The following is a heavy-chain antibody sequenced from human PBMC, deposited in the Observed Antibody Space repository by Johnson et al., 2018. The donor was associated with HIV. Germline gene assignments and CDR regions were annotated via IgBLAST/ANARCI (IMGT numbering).Heavy chain of an antibody. Sequence: VQLVESGGGLVKPWGSLRLSCAASGFTFSSYAMSWVRQAPGKGLEWVGRIKSTTDGGTTDYAAPVKGRFTISRDDSNNTLFLQMNSLKTEDTAVYFCARACRDGYTCDAFDIWGQGTMVTVSS. CDR3: ARACRDGYTCDAFDI. V-gene: IGHV3-15*01. J-gene: IGHJ3*02. CDR2: IKSTTDGGTT. CDR1: GFTFSSYA. D-gene: IGHD5-24*01.